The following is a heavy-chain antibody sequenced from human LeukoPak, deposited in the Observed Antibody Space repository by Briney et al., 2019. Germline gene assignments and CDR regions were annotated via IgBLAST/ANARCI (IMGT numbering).Heavy chain of an antibody. D-gene: IGHD2-21*02. CDR2: MKEEGSEK. J-gene: IGHJ4*02. CDR3: ARATMTDIVLDY. V-gene: IGHV3-7*05. CDR1: GFTFSIYW. Sequence: PGGSLRLSCAASGFTFSIYWMTWVRQAPGKGLEWVANMKEEGSEKYCVDYVQGRFTISRDNAKNSLYLQMNSLRAEDTAVYYCARATMTDIVLDYWGQGTLVTVSS.